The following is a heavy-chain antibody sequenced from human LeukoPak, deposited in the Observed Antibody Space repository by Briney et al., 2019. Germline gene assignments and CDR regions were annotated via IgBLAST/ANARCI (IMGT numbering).Heavy chain of an antibody. J-gene: IGHJ4*02. V-gene: IGHV3-7*03. CDR2: IKQDGSEK. Sequence: GGSLRLSCAASGFTFSSHWMSWARQAPGKGLEWVANIKQDGSEKYYVDSVKGRFTISRDNAKNSLYLQMNSLRAEDTAVYYCATDVLLWFGATIWGQGTLVTVSS. CDR1: GFTFSSHW. CDR3: ATDVLLWFGATI. D-gene: IGHD3-10*01.